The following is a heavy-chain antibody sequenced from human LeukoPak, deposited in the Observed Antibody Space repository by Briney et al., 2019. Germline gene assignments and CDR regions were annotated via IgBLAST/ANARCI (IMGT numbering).Heavy chain of an antibody. V-gene: IGHV3-66*01. CDR2: IYSGGST. J-gene: IGHJ5*02. D-gene: IGHD3-3*01. CDR3: ARRVAHNWFDP. CDR1: GFTVSNNY. Sequence: GGSLRLSCAASGFTVSNNYMSWVRQAPGKGLDWVSVIYSGGSTYYADSVKGRFTISRDNSKNTLYLQMNSLRVEDTAVYYCARRVAHNWFDPWGQGTLVTVSS.